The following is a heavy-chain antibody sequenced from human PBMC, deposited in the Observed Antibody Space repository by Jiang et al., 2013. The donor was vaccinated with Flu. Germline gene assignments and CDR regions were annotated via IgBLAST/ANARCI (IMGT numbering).Heavy chain of an antibody. J-gene: IGHJ3*02. CDR2: INPNSGGT. V-gene: IGHV1-2*02. D-gene: IGHD1-14*01. CDR3: ARSHGGLPEGNGDAFDI. CDR1: GYAFTGHY. Sequence: VQLLESGAEVKKPGASVKVSCRASGYAFTGHYMQWVRQAPGQGLEWMGWINPNSGGTNSAQKFEGRVTMTSDTSISTVYMELSRLRSDDTAVYYCARSHGGLPEGNGDAFDIWGQGTMLTVSS.